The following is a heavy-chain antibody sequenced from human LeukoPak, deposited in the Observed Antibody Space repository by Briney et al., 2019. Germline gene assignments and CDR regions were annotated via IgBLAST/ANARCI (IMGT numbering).Heavy chain of an antibody. J-gene: IGHJ6*04. V-gene: IGHV3-48*03. CDR2: ISSSGSTI. Sequence: GGSLRLSCAASGFTFSSYEMNWVRQAPGKGLEWVSYISSSGSTIYYADSVKGRFTISRDNAKNTLYLQMNSLRAEDTAIYYCARVYWNRFQMYYGMDVWGKGTTVTVSS. D-gene: IGHD1-1*01. CDR1: GFTFSSYE. CDR3: ARVYWNRFQMYYGMDV.